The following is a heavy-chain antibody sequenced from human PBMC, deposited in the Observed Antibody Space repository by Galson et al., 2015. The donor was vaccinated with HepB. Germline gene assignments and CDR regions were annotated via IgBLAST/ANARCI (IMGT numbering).Heavy chain of an antibody. CDR1: GYTFTAYY. V-gene: IGHV1-2*02. CDR3: ARTLGSSRGDAFDI. CDR2: INPHRGVT. D-gene: IGHD7-27*01. J-gene: IGHJ3*02. Sequence: SVKVSCKASGYTFTAYYIQWVRQAPGQGLEWMGWINPHRGVTDFAQKFQGRVTMTMDTSISTAYMELSRLRSDDTAVYYCARTLGSSRGDAFDIWGQGTMVTLSS.